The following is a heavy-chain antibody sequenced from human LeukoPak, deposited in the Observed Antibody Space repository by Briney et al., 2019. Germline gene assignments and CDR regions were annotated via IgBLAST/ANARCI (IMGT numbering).Heavy chain of an antibody. CDR3: ARSRGYSGSFRFDY. CDR1: GFTFDDYA. D-gene: IGHD1-26*01. V-gene: IGHV3-9*01. Sequence: GGSLRLSCAASGFTFDDYAMHWVRQAPGKGLEWVSGISWNSGSIGYADSVKGRFTISRDNAKNSLYLQMNSLRAEDTALYYCARSRGYSGSFRFDYWGQGTLVTVSS. CDR2: ISWNSGSI. J-gene: IGHJ4*02.